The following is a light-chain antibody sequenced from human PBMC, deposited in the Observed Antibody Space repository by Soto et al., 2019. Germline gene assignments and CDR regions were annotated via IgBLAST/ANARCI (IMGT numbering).Light chain of an antibody. CDR2: DVR. V-gene: IGLV2-14*03. CDR3: NSYSSSSTLVV. CDR1: SSDVGGYNY. J-gene: IGLJ3*02. Sequence: QSVLTQPAYVSGSPGQSIAISCSGTSSDVGGYNYVSWYQHHPGKAPKLIIFDVRKRPSGVSNRFSGSKSGTTASLNISGLQAEDEADYYCNSYSSSSTLVVFGGGTTLTV.